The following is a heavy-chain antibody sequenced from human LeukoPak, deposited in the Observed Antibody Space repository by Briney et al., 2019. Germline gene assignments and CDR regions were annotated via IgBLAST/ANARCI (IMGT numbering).Heavy chain of an antibody. J-gene: IGHJ4*02. D-gene: IGHD3-10*01. Sequence: GGSLRLSCVASGFPFSSYAMSWVRQAPGKGLEWVSSISTSSSYIYYADSVKGRFTISRDNSKNTLYLQMNSLRAEDTAVYYCASPYYYGSGSYPLDYWGQGALVTVSS. V-gene: IGHV3-23*01. CDR1: GFPFSSYA. CDR3: ASPYYYGSGSYPLDY. CDR2: ISTSSSYI.